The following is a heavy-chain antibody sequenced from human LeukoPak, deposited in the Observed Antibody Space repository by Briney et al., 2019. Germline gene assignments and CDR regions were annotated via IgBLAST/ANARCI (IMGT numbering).Heavy chain of an antibody. Sequence: GGSLRLSCAASGFTFSSYSMNWVRQAPGKGLEWVSSISSSSSYIYYADSVKGRFTISRDNAKNSLYLQMNSLRAEDTAVYYCARDEHYRSIAVAGILDAFDIWGQGTMVTVSS. CDR2: ISSSSSYI. CDR1: GFTFSSYS. J-gene: IGHJ3*02. V-gene: IGHV3-21*01. D-gene: IGHD6-19*01. CDR3: ARDEHYRSIAVAGILDAFDI.